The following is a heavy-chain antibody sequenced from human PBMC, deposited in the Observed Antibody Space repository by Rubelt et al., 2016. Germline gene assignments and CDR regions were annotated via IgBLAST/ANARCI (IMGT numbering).Heavy chain of an antibody. V-gene: IGHV4-39*07. CDR2: LFHSGTT. J-gene: IGHJ4*02. CDR1: GGSLSSSSSY. CDR3: AGVGQLFFPHFDY. Sequence: QLQLQESDPGLVKPSETLSLTCTVSGGSLSSSSSYWGWIRQPPGKGLEWIGSLFHSGTTYYNPSLKSRGTISVDTSKNQFSLRLNSVTSAETAVYYCAGVGQLFFPHFDYWGQGTLVTVSS. D-gene: IGHD2-21*01.